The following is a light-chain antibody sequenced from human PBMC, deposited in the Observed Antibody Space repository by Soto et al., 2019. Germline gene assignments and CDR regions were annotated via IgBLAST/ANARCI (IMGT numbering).Light chain of an antibody. V-gene: IGKV3-15*01. J-gene: IGKJ1*01. Sequence: EIVMTQSPATLSLSPGERATLSCRASQSVSSNLAGYQQKPGQAPRRLIYGASTRATGILARFRGSGSGTEFTLTISSLESEDFAVYYCQHYNNWPRTFGQGTKVDIK. CDR2: GAS. CDR1: QSVSSN. CDR3: QHYNNWPRT.